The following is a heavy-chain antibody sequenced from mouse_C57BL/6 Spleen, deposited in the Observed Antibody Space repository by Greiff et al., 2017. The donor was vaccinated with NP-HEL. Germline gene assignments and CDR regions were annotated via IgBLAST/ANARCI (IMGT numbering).Heavy chain of an antibody. CDR2: IYPRSGNT. Sequence: QVQLQQSGAELARPGASVKLSCKASGYTFTSYGINWVKQRTGQGLEWIGEIYPRSGNTYYNEKFKGKATLTADKSSSTAYMELRSLTSEDSAVYFCARSGVTTVVADYFDYWGQGTTLTVSS. J-gene: IGHJ2*01. V-gene: IGHV1-81*01. CDR3: ARSGVTTVVADYFDY. CDR1: GYTFTSYG. D-gene: IGHD1-1*01.